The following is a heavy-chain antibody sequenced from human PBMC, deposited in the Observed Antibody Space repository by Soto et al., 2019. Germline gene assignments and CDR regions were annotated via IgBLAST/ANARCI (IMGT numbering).Heavy chain of an antibody. Sequence: QVQLVESGGGVVQPGRSLRLSCAASGFTFSSYGMHWVRQAPGKGLEWVAVISYDGSNKYYEDSVKGRFTICRDNSKNTLYLQMNSLRPEDTAVYYCAKATYSGPLDYWGQGTLVTVSS. V-gene: IGHV3-30*18. J-gene: IGHJ4*02. CDR2: ISYDGSNK. CDR1: GFTFSSYG. D-gene: IGHD2-15*01. CDR3: AKATYSGPLDY.